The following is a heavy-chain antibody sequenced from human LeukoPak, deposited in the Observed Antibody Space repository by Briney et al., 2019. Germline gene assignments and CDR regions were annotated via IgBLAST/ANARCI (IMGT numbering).Heavy chain of an antibody. V-gene: IGHV4-59*08. CDR3: ARHSGPFDP. J-gene: IGHJ5*02. CDR2: IYYSGST. CDR1: GGSISSYY. Sequence: PSETLSPTCTVSGGSISSYYWSWIRQPPGKGLEWIGYIYYSGSTNYNPSLKSRVTISVDTSKNQFSLKLSSVTAADTAVYYCARHSGPFDPWGQGTLVTVSS.